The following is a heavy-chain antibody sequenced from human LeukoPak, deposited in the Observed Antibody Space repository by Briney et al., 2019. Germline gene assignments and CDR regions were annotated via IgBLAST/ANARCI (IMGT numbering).Heavy chain of an antibody. Sequence: ASVEVSCKASGYTFTNSDINWVRQAAGQGLEWMGWMNPDSGNTGYARNFQGRVTMTRNTSISTAYMELSSLRSEDTAVYYCARYITMVRGGSWFDPWGQGTLVTVSS. J-gene: IGHJ5*02. CDR3: ARYITMVRGGSWFDP. V-gene: IGHV1-8*01. D-gene: IGHD3-10*01. CDR1: GYTFTNSD. CDR2: MNPDSGNT.